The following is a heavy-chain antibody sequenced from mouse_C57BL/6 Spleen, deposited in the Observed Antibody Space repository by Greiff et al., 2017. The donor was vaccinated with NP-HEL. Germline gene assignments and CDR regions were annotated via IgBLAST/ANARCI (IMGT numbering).Heavy chain of an antibody. CDR3: AGYYDYGAY. J-gene: IGHJ3*01. V-gene: IGHV1-82*01. CDR2: IYPGDGDT. Sequence: QVHVKQSGPELVKPGASVKISCKASGYAFSSSWMNWVKQRPGKGLEWIGRIYPGDGDTNYNGKFKGKATLTADKSSSTAYMQLSSLTSEDSAVYFCAGYYDYGAYWGQGTLVTVSA. CDR1: GYAFSSSW. D-gene: IGHD2-4*01.